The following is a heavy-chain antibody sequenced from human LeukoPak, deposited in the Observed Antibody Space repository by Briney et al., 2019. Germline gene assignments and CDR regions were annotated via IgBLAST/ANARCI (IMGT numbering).Heavy chain of an antibody. CDR1: GYTFTDYY. CDR2: INPNSGAT. V-gene: IGHV1-2*02. D-gene: IGHD1-14*01. CDR3: ARDALRTQDYYYSIDV. Sequence: ASVKVSCKSSGYTFTDYYIHWVRQAPGQGLEWMGWINPNSGATNYAQKFQGRVTMIRDTSISTAYMELNRLRSDDTAVYYCARDALRTQDYYYSIDVWGKGTTVTVSS. J-gene: IGHJ6*03.